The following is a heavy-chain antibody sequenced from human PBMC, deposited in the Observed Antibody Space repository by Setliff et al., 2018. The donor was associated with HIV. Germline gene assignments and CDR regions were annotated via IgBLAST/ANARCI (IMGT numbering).Heavy chain of an antibody. CDR3: ASFYGKLPGLDN. J-gene: IGHJ4*02. CDR1: GASIRSHY. Sequence: PSETLSLTCTVSGASIRSHYWSWIRRPPGKRLEWIGNIYYSESTNYNPSLKSRVTISVDTSRNQFSLRLNSVTAADTAVYYCASFYGKLPGLDNWGQGTLVTVSS. CDR2: IYYSEST. D-gene: IGHD3-16*01. V-gene: IGHV4-59*11.